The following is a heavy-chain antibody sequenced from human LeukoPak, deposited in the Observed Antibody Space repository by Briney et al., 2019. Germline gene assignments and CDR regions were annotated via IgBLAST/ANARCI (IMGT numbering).Heavy chain of an antibody. D-gene: IGHD2-15*01. CDR1: GGSISSYY. V-gene: IGHV4-59*12. Sequence: SETLSLTCTVSGGSISSYYWSWIRQPPGKGLEWIGYIYHSGSTNYNPSLKSRVTISVDTSKNQFSLWLNSVTAADTAIYYCASLGYCSGGTCQWVFDHWGQGTLVTVSS. J-gene: IGHJ4*02. CDR2: IYHSGST. CDR3: ASLGYCSGGTCQWVFDH.